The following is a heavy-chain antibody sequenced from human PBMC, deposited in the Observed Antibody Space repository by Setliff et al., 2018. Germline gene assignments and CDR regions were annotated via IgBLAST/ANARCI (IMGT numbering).Heavy chain of an antibody. CDR2: ISSSSSYI. CDR3: ARDARPYYDFWNGYYYYFDY. V-gene: IGHV3-21*01. J-gene: IGHJ4*02. D-gene: IGHD3-3*01. CDR1: GFTFSSYS. Sequence: LRLSCAASGFTFSSYSMNWVRQAPGKGLEWVSSISSSSSYIYYADSVKGRFTISRDNAKNSLYLQMNSLRAEDTAVYYCARDARPYYDFWNGYYYYFDYWGQGTLVTVSS.